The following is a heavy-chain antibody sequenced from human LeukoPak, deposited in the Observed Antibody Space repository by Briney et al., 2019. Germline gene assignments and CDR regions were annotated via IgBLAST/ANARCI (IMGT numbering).Heavy chain of an antibody. CDR2: ISGSGGST. CDR3: ARGTSETTAAWFDP. Sequence: GGSLRLSCAVSGFTFSNYAMSWVRQAPGKGLEWVSTISGSGGSTYYADSVKGRFTISRDNSKNTLFLQVNSLRAEDTAVYYCARGTSETTAAWFDPWGRGTLVSVCS. J-gene: IGHJ5*02. D-gene: IGHD1-1*01. V-gene: IGHV3-23*01. CDR1: GFTFSNYA.